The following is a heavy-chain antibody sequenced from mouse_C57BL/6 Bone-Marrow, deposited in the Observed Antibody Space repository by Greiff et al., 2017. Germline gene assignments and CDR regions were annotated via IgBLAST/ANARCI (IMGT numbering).Heavy chain of an antibody. Sequence: VQLKESGAELVRPGASVKLSCTASGFNIKDDYMHWVKQRPEQGLEWIGWIDPENGDTEYASKFQGKATITADTSSNTAYLQLSSLTSEDTAFYCGNYYDGPWFAYWGQGALVTVSA. CDR3: NYYDGPWFAY. CDR2: IDPENGDT. CDR1: GFNIKDDY. J-gene: IGHJ3*01. V-gene: IGHV14-4*01. D-gene: IGHD1-1*01.